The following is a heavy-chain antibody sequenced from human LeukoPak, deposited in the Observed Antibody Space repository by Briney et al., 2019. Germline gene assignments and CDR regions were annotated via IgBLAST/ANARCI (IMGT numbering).Heavy chain of an antibody. D-gene: IGHD3-22*01. Sequence: ASVKVSCKASGGNFSSYAISWVRQAPGQGLEWMGGIIPIFGTANYAQKFQGRVTITADESTSTAYMELSSLRSEDTAVYYCAREPYYYDSSGYPDRDDAFDIWGQGTMVTVSS. V-gene: IGHV1-69*13. CDR1: GGNFSSYA. CDR2: IIPIFGTA. J-gene: IGHJ3*02. CDR3: AREPYYYDSSGYPDRDDAFDI.